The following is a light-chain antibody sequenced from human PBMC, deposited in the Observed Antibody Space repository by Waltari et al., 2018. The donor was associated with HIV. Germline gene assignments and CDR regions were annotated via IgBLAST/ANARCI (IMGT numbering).Light chain of an antibody. CDR2: LNSDGSH. CDR1: SGRSNYA. V-gene: IGLV4-69*01. J-gene: IGLJ3*02. Sequence: QVVLTQSPSASASLGASVKLTCTLSSGRSNYAIAWHQLQPGKGPRYLMKLNSDGSHTKGDGIPERFSGSSAGAASYLPISSLQSEDEADYYGQTWGTGIRVFGGGTKLTVL. CDR3: QTWGTGIRV.